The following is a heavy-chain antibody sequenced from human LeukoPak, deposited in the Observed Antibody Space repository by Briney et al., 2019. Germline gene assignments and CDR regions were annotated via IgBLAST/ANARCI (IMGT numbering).Heavy chain of an antibody. D-gene: IGHD2-15*01. CDR2: ISYDGSNK. CDR1: GFTFTNAW. J-gene: IGHJ6*02. V-gene: IGHV3-30*03. Sequence: GGSLRLYCAASGFTFTNAWMSWVRQAPGKGLEWVAVISYDGSNKYYADSVKGRFTISRDNSKNTLYLQMNSLRAEDTAVYYCARDLFLRKYCSGGSCYQNYYYYGMDVWGQGTTVTVSS. CDR3: ARDLFLRKYCSGGSCYQNYYYYGMDV.